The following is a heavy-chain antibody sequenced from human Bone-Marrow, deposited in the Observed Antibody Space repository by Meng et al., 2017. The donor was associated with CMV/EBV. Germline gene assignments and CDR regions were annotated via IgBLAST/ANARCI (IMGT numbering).Heavy chain of an antibody. CDR1: GFTFSSYS. CDR3: ARSIVGATRLFDY. D-gene: IGHD1-26*01. J-gene: IGHJ4*02. CDR2: ISSSSSYI. V-gene: IGHV3-21*01. Sequence: GESLKISCAASGFTFSSYSMNWVRQAPGKGLEWVSSISSSSSYIYYADSVKGRFTISRDNAKNSLYLQMNSLRAEDTAVYYCARSIVGATRLFDYWGQGNRVTVSS.